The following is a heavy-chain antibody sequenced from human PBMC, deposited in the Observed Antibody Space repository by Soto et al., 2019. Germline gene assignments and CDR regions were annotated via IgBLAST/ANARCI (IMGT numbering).Heavy chain of an antibody. J-gene: IGHJ5*02. CDR3: ARVVDIVVVPAAILDRFDP. CDR2: IYYSGST. Sequence: SETLSLTCTVSGGSISSYYWSWIRQPPGKGLEWIGYIYYSGSTNYNPSLKSRVTISVDTSKNQFSLKLSSVTAADTAVYYCARVVDIVVVPAAILDRFDPWGQGTLVTVSS. D-gene: IGHD2-2*01. CDR1: GGSISSYY. V-gene: IGHV4-59*01.